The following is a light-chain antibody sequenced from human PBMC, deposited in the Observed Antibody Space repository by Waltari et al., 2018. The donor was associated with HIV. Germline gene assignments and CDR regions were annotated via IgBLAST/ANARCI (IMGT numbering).Light chain of an antibody. CDR2: DAS. V-gene: IGKV3-11*01. CDR3: QQRSNWPKT. Sequence: EFVFTQSPAPLSLSPGERATLSCRASQSVSSYLAWYQQKPGQAPKLLIYDASNRATGIPARFSGSGSGTDFTLTISSLEPEDFAVYYCQQRSNWPKTFGQGTKLEIK. J-gene: IGKJ2*01. CDR1: QSVSSY.